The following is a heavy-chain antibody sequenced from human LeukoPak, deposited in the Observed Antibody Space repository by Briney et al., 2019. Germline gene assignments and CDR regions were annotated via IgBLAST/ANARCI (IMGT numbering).Heavy chain of an antibody. CDR2: IWYDGSDK. V-gene: IGHV3-33*06. Sequence: PGGSLRLSCAASGFTFSSYGMHWVRQAPGKGLEWVAVIWYDGSDKYYADSVKGRFTISRDNSKNTLYLQMNSLRAEDTAVYYCAKGPGYNYGYDYSYYMDVWGKGTTDTVSS. CDR3: AKGPGYNYGYDYSYYMDV. J-gene: IGHJ6*03. CDR1: GFTFSSYG. D-gene: IGHD5-18*01.